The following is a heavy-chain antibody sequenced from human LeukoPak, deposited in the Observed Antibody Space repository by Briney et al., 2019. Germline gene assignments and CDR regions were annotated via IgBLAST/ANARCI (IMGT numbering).Heavy chain of an antibody. Sequence: PSETLSLTCAVYGGSFSGYYWSWIRQPPGKELEWIGEINHSGSTNYNPSLKSRVTISVDTSKNQFSLKLSSVTAADTAVYYCARGGDILTGYFNYYYYGMDVWGKGTTVTVSS. CDR3: ARGGDILTGYFNYYYYGMDV. CDR2: INHSGST. V-gene: IGHV4-34*01. J-gene: IGHJ6*04. CDR1: GGSFSGYY. D-gene: IGHD3-9*01.